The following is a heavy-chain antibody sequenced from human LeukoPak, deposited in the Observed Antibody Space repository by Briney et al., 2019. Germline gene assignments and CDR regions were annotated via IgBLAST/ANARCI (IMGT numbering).Heavy chain of an antibody. V-gene: IGHV3-48*03. J-gene: IGHJ4*02. CDR2: ISISGTTL. Sequence: GGSLRLSCAASGFTFSNYEMNWVRQAPGKGLEWVSSISISGTTLYYADSVKGRFTISRDNAKNSLSLQMSSLRAEDTAVYYCARARLSSTGGDDWGQGTLVTVSS. CDR3: ARARLSSTGGDD. D-gene: IGHD3-16*01. CDR1: GFTFSNYE.